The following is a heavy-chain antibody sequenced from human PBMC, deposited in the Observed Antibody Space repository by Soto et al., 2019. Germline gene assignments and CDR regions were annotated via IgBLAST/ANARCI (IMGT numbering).Heavy chain of an antibody. V-gene: IGHV3-23*01. J-gene: IGHJ4*02. D-gene: IGHD3-22*01. CDR3: AKSQYYYDSSGYFTPLHFDY. CDR1: GFTFSSYA. CDR2: ISGSGGST. Sequence: GGSLRLSCAASGFTFSSYAMSWVRQAPGKGLEWVSAISGSGGSTYYADSVKGRFTISRDNSKNTLYLQMNSLRAEDTAVYYYAKSQYYYDSSGYFTPLHFDYWGQATLVTVSS.